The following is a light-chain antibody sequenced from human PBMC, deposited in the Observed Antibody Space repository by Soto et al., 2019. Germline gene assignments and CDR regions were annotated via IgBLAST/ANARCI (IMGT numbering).Light chain of an antibody. Sequence: EIVLTQSPGTLSLSPGERATLSCRASQSVNNNYLAWYQQKPGQAPRLLIYGASRRATGIPDRFSGNGSGSDFTIKISRLEPEDIAVYYCQQYGSSSYSFGQGTKLEIK. CDR2: GAS. J-gene: IGKJ2*03. CDR3: QQYGSSSYS. CDR1: QSVNNNY. V-gene: IGKV3-20*01.